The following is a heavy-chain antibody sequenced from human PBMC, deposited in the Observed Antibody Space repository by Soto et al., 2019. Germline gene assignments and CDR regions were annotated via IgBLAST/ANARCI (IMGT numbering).Heavy chain of an antibody. CDR2: IYPGDSDT. D-gene: IGHD4-4*01. V-gene: IGHV5-51*01. J-gene: IGHJ6*02. Sequence: GESLKISCKGVGYKFGSAWIGWVRQMPGKGLEWMGIIYPGDSDTRYSPSFQGQVTISADKSISTAYLQWSSLKASDTAMYYCARQDYSGYYYYGMDVWGQGTTVTVSS. CDR3: ARQDYSGYYYYGMDV. CDR1: GYKFGSAW.